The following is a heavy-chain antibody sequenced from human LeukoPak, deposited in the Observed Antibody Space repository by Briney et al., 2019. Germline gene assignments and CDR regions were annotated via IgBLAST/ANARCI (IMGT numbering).Heavy chain of an antibody. CDR1: GGSISSGSYY. CDR3: ARDMEGIFGY. CDR2: IYTSGST. Sequence: SQTLSLACTVSGGSISSGSYYGSWFRQPAEKGLEWIGRIYTSGSTYYNPSPKSRVTISADTSKNQFSLKLSSVTAADTAVYYCARDMEGIFGYWGQGTLVTVSS. V-gene: IGHV4-61*02. D-gene: IGHD1-1*01. J-gene: IGHJ4*02.